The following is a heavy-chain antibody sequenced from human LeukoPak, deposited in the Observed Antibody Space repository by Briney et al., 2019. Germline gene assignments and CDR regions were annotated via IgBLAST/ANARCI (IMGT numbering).Heavy chain of an antibody. D-gene: IGHD2-15*01. CDR3: ARDGYSGVPLGH. CDR1: GFTFSTYN. V-gene: IGHV3-48*02. Sequence: GGSLRLSCAASGFTFSTYNMNWVRQAPGKGLEGISYITSTGTTIYYADSVKGQFTISRDNAKNSLYLQLNGLRDEDTAMYYCARDGYSGVPLGHWGQGTLVTVSS. CDR2: ITSTGTTI. J-gene: IGHJ4*02.